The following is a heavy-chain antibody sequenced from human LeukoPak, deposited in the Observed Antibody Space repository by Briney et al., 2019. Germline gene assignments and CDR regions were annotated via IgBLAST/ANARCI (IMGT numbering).Heavy chain of an antibody. CDR2: IRYDGSNK. CDR1: GFTFSSYG. Sequence: PGGSLRLSCAASGFTFSSYGMHWVRQAPGKGLEWVAFIRYDGSNKYYADSVKGRFTISRDNSKNTLYLQMNSLRAEDTAVYYCAKGPPYGSGSYESPHWGQGTLVTVSS. D-gene: IGHD3-10*01. V-gene: IGHV3-30*02. CDR3: AKGPPYGSGSYESPH. J-gene: IGHJ4*02.